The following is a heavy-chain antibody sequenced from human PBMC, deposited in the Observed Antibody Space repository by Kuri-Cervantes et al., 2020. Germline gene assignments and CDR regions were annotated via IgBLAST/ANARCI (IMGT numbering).Heavy chain of an antibody. J-gene: IGHJ3*02. CDR3: ARLGNGNYYGAFDI. V-gene: IGHV2-70*04. CDR1: GFSLSNARMG. D-gene: IGHD1-26*01. CDR2: IDWDDDK. Sequence: SGPTLVKPTETLTLTCTVSGFSLSNARMGVSWIRQPPGKALEWLAHIDWDDDKFYSTSLKTRLTTSKDTSKNQVVLTMTNMDPVDTATYYCARLGNGNYYGAFDIWGQGTMVTVSS.